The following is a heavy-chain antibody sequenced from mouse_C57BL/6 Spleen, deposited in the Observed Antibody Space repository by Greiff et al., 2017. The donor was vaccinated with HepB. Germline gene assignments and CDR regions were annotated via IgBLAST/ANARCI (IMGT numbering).Heavy chain of an antibody. D-gene: IGHD1-1*01. V-gene: IGHV5-17*01. CDR2: ISSGSSTI. J-gene: IGHJ1*03. Sequence: EVQRVESGGGLVKPGGSLKLSCAASGFTFSDYGMHWVRQAPEKGLEWVAYISSGSSTIYYADTVKGRFTISRDNAKNTLFLQMTSLRSEDTASYYCARRGITTWYFDVWGTGTTVTVSS. CDR3: ARRGITTWYFDV. CDR1: GFTFSDYG.